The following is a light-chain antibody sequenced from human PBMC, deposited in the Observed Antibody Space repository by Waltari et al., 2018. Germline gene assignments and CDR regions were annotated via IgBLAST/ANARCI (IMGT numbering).Light chain of an antibody. CDR3: SSQSSNDVVL. CDR2: DVS. J-gene: IGLJ2*01. V-gene: IGLV2-14*01. CDR1: SNDVGRYNS. Sequence: QSALTQPASVSGSPEQPVTSFCAGTSNDVGRYNSVSWYQEHPGQAPRVIIYDVSDRPSGVSDRFSGSKSGNTASLTISGLQAEDEADYYCSSQSSNDVVLFGGGTKLTVL.